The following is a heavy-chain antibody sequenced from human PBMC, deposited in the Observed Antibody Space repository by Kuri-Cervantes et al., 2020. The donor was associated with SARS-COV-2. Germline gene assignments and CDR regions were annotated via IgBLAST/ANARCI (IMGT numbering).Heavy chain of an antibody. Sequence: ASVKVSCKASGYTLPGFYMHWVRQAPGQGVEWMGWINPNSGGPNYAQKFQGWVAMTRDTSISTVYMELSKLRSYDTAVYYRARSTPFRRILFIFQGGAFDIWGQGTMVTVSS. V-gene: IGHV1-2*04. CDR1: GYTLPGFY. CDR3: ARSTPFRRILFIFQGGAFDI. CDR2: INPNSGGP. J-gene: IGHJ3*02. D-gene: IGHD2/OR15-2a*01.